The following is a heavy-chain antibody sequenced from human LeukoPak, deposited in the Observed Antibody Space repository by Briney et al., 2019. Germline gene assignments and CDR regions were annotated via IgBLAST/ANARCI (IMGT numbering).Heavy chain of an antibody. CDR2: IGSSGYTI. V-gene: IGHV3-11*01. D-gene: IGHD6-6*01. CDR3: ARPQTSSSSTASQGY. CDR1: GFPFSNYF. Sequence: GGSLRLSCAASGFPFSNYFTSWIRQAPGKGLEWISYIGSSGYTIYYSDSVKGRFTISRDNAKNSLYLQMDSLRAEDTAIYYCARPQTSSSSTASQGYWGQGTLVTVSS. J-gene: IGHJ4*02.